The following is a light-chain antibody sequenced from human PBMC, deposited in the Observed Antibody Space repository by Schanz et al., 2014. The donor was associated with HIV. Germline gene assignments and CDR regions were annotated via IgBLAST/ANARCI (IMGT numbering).Light chain of an antibody. CDR2: AAS. CDR1: RSISTY. CDR3: QQYSTSSRT. J-gene: IGKJ1*01. V-gene: IGKV1-39*01. Sequence: DIQMTQSPSSLSASVGDRVTITCRTRRSISTYLNWYQQKPGKAPKFLIYAASSLQSGVPSRFSGCGSGTELTLTITSLQPDDFATYYCQQYSTSSRTFGQGTKVE.